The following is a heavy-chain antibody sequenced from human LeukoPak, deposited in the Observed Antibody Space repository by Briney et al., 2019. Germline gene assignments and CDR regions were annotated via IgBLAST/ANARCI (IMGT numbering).Heavy chain of an antibody. CDR1: GYIFTSYN. CDR3: KVAGHGDHYFDY. D-gene: IGHD6-19*01. CDR2: INPNSGGT. Sequence: GASVKVSCKASGYIFTSYNIYWVRQAPGQGLEWMGWINPNSGGTNYAQKFQGRVTMTRDTSISTAYMELSRLRSDDTAVYYCKVAGHGDHYFDYWGQGTLVTVSS. V-gene: IGHV1-2*02. J-gene: IGHJ4*02.